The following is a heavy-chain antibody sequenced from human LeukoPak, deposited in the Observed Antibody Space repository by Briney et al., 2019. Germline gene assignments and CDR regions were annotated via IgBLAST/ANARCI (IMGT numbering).Heavy chain of an antibody. V-gene: IGHV4-34*01. CDR2: INHSGST. Sequence: SETLSLTCAVYGGSFSGYYWSWIRQPPGKGLEWIGEINHSGSTNYNPSLKSRVTISVDRSKNQFSLKLSSVTAADTAVYYCARGGISVKDWYFDLWGRGTLVTVSS. D-gene: IGHD6-13*01. J-gene: IGHJ2*01. CDR3: ARGGISVKDWYFDL. CDR1: GGSFSGYY.